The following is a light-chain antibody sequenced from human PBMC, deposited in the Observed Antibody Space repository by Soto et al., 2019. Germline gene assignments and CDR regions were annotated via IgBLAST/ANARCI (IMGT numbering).Light chain of an antibody. Sequence: DIVMTQSPDSLAVYLGERATINCKSSQSVLYSSNNKNYLAWYQQKPGQPPKLLIYWASTRESGVPDRFSGSGSGTEFTLSISSLQSEDSAVYYCKQYKEWPPFTFGQGTRLEIK. CDR2: WAS. J-gene: IGKJ5*01. CDR3: KQYKEWPPFT. V-gene: IGKV4-1*01. CDR1: QSVLYSSNNKNY.